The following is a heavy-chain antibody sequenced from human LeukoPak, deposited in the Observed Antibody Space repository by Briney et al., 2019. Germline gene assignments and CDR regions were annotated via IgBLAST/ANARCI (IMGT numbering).Heavy chain of an antibody. CDR3: ARSYGSGSYRALDY. J-gene: IGHJ4*02. D-gene: IGHD3-10*01. V-gene: IGHV4-39*07. CDR1: GGSISSDTSH. CDR2: IHYTGRT. Sequence: SEPLSLTCTVSGGSISSDTSHWGWIRQPPGKGLEWIGSIHYTGRTYYNPSLKSRVTISVDTSKSQFSLKLSSVTAADTAVYYCARSYGSGSYRALDYWGQGTLVTVSS.